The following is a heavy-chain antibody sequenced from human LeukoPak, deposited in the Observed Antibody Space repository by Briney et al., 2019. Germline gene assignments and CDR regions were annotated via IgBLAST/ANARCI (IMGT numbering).Heavy chain of an antibody. J-gene: IGHJ4*02. Sequence: SETLSLTCAVYGGSFSGYYWSWIRQPPGKGLEWIGEINHSGSTNYNPSLKSRVTISVDTSKSQFSLKLSPATAADTAVYYCATGRSIRYFDYWGQGTLLTVSS. CDR1: GGSFSGYY. CDR3: ATGRSIRYFDY. V-gene: IGHV4-34*01. CDR2: INHSGST. D-gene: IGHD3-9*01.